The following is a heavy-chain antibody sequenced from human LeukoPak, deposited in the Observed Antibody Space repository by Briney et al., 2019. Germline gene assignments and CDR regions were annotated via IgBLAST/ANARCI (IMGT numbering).Heavy chain of an antibody. Sequence: GASVKVSCKASGYTFTNYYIHWVRQAPGQGLEWMGWINPISGGTNYAQTFQGWVTMTRDTSISTAYMELRLRSDDTAIYYCAREGYDLDAFDIWGQGTMVTVPS. D-gene: IGHD3-22*01. CDR2: INPISGGT. J-gene: IGHJ3*02. V-gene: IGHV1-2*04. CDR1: GYTFTNYY. CDR3: AREGYDLDAFDI.